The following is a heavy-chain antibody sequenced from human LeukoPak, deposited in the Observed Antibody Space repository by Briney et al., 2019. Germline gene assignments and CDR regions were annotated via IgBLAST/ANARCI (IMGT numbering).Heavy chain of an antibody. J-gene: IGHJ4*02. CDR3: AKEPYSGSQLLDY. CDR2: ISTSGGST. V-gene: IGHV3-23*01. CDR1: GFTFSSHA. Sequence: GGSLRLSCAASGFTFSSHAMSWVRQAPGKGLEWVSAISTSGGSTYYADSVKGRFTISRDNSKNTLYLQMNSLRVEDTAVYYCAKEPYSGSQLLDYWGQGTLVTVSS. D-gene: IGHD1-26*01.